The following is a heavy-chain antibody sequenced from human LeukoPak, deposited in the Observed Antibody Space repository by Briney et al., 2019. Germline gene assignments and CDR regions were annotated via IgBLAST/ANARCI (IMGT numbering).Heavy chain of an antibody. V-gene: IGHV3-20*04. Sequence: PGGALRLSCAASGFTFDDYGMSWVRQAPGKGLEWVSGINWNGGSTGYADSVKGRFTISRDNTKNSLYLQMNSLRAEDTAVYYCARPDYYYYYYMDVWGKGTTVTVSS. J-gene: IGHJ6*03. CDR2: INWNGGST. CDR1: GFTFDDYG. CDR3: ARPDYYYYYYMDV.